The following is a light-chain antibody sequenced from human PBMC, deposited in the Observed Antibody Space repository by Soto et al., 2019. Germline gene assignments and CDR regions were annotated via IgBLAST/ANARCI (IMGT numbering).Light chain of an antibody. Sequence: QSALTQPASVSGSPGQSITISCTGTSSDVGGYNYVSWYQQHPGKAPKLMIYDVSNRPSGGSNRFSGSKSGKTASLTISGLQVEDEADYYCSSYTSSSTLEYVFGTGTKVTVL. J-gene: IGLJ1*01. CDR3: SSYTSSSTLEYV. CDR1: SSDVGGYNY. V-gene: IGLV2-14*01. CDR2: DVS.